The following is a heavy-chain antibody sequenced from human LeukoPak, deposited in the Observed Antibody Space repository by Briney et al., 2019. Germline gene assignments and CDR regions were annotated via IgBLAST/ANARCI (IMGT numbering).Heavy chain of an antibody. CDR3: AKDPGYYGSGSYPV. D-gene: IGHD3-10*01. J-gene: IGHJ4*02. CDR1: GGSISSYY. Sequence: PSETLSLTCTVSGGSISSYYWSWIRQPAGKGLEWIGRIYTSGSTNYNPSLKSRVTMSVDTSKNQFSLKLSSVTAADTAVYYCAKDPGYYGSGSYPVWGQGTLVTVSS. V-gene: IGHV4-4*07. CDR2: IYTSGST.